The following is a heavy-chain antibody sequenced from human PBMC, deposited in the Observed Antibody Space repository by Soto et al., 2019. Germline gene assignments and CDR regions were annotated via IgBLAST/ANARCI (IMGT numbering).Heavy chain of an antibody. J-gene: IGHJ6*02. CDR2: ISVYNGDT. D-gene: IGHD6-19*01. V-gene: IGHV1-18*01. CDR3: ASFIMVSGWFDPNKYYGMDV. CDR1: GYSFTKYG. Sequence: QVPLVQSGVEVKKPGAPVKVSCKASGYSFTKYGINWVRQAPGQGLEWMGWISVYNGDTNYAQKFQGRVTMTTDTSTSTVYMELRSLRSDDTAVYYCASFIMVSGWFDPNKYYGMDVWGQGTTVTVSS.